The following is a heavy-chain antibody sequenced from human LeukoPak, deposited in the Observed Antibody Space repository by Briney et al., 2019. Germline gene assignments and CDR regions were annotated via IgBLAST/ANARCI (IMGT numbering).Heavy chain of an antibody. D-gene: IGHD6-13*01. V-gene: IGHV1-69*05. J-gene: IGHJ4*02. CDR1: GGTFSSYA. CDR3: ARSPGNSSSWSDY. Sequence: SVKVSCKASGGTFSSYAISWVRQAPGQGLEWMGGIIPIFGTANYAQKLQGRVTMTTDTSTSTAYMELRSLRSDDTAVYYCARSPGNSSSWSDYWGQGTLVTVSS. CDR2: IIPIFGTA.